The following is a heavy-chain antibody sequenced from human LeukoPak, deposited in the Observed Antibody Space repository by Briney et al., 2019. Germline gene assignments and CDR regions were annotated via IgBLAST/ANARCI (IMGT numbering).Heavy chain of an antibody. V-gene: IGHV1-46*01. Sequence: ASVKVSCKASGYTFTSYYMHWVRQAPGQGLEWMGIIIPSGGSTSYAQKFQGRVTMTRDTSTSTVYMELSSLRSEDTAVYYCARGNYYDSSGYYFHYGMDVWGQGTTVTVSS. CDR3: ARGNYYDSSGYYFHYGMDV. CDR1: GYTFTSYY. CDR2: IIPSGGST. D-gene: IGHD3-22*01. J-gene: IGHJ6*02.